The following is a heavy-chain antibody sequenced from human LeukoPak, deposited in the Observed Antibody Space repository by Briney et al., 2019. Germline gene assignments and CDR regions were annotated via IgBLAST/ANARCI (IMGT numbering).Heavy chain of an antibody. V-gene: IGHV4-39*01. CDR1: GGSISSSSYY. D-gene: IGHD3-3*01. Sequence: SETLSLTCTVSGGSISSSSYYWGWIRQPPGKGLEWIGSIYYSGSTYYNPSLKNRVTISVDTSKNQFSLKLSSVTAADTAVYYCAKDYDFWSGPGYWGQGTLVTVSS. CDR2: IYYSGST. CDR3: AKDYDFWSGPGY. J-gene: IGHJ4*02.